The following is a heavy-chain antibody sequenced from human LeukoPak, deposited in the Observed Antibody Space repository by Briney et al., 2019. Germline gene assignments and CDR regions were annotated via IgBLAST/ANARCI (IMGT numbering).Heavy chain of an antibody. V-gene: IGHV3-23*01. D-gene: IGHD2-2*01. J-gene: IGHJ6*03. CDR1: GFTFSSYA. CDR2: ISGNGGST. Sequence: GGSLRLSCAASGFTFSSYAMTWVRQAPGKGLEWVSVISGNGGSTYYVDSVKDRFTISRDNAKNSLYLQMNSLRAEDTAVYYCARDEGPCSSTSCPYYYYYYYMDVWGKGTTVTVSS. CDR3: ARDEGPCSSTSCPYYYYYYYMDV.